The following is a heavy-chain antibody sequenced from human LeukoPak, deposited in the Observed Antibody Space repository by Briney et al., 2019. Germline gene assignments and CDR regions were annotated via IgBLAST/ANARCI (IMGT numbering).Heavy chain of an antibody. V-gene: IGHV4-59*02. CDR1: GGSVTDYY. CDR2: IYYTGT. CDR3: ARHFGSGSKKYYFDY. Sequence: SETLSLTCTVSGGSVTDYYWSWIRQSPGKGLEWIGYIYYTGTSYNPSLKSRVTISADTSKNQFSLKLISVTAADTAVYYCARHFGSGSKKYYFDYWGQGTLVTVSS. D-gene: IGHD3-10*01. J-gene: IGHJ4*02.